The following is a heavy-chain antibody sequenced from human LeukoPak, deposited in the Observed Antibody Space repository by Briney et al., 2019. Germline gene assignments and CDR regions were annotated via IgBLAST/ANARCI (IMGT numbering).Heavy chain of an antibody. V-gene: IGHV1-69*13. CDR1: GGTLSSYA. Sequence: SVKVSCKASGGTLSSYAISWVRQAPGQGLEWMGGIIPIFGTANYAQKFQGRVTITADESTSTAYMELSSLRSEDTAVYYCARTYYYGSGRPLAFDYWGQGTLVTVSS. CDR2: IIPIFGTA. J-gene: IGHJ4*02. D-gene: IGHD3-10*01. CDR3: ARTYYYGSGRPLAFDY.